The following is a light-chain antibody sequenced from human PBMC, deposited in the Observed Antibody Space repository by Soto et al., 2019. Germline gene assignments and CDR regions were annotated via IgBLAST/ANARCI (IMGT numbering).Light chain of an antibody. Sequence: QSALTQPPSASGSPGQSVTISCTGTSSDVGGYNYVSWYQQHPGKAPKLMIYEVSKRPSGVPDRFSGSKSGNTASLPVSGLQAEDEADYYGSSYAGRKNVFGSGTKVTVL. J-gene: IGLJ1*01. CDR2: EVS. CDR3: SSYAGRKNV. CDR1: SSDVGGYNY. V-gene: IGLV2-8*01.